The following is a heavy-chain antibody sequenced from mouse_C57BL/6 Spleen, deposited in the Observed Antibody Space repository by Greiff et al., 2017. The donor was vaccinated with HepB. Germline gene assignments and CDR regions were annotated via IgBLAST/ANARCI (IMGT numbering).Heavy chain of an antibody. CDR2: IYPGDGDT. CDR3: ARGYRSYAMDY. J-gene: IGHJ4*01. CDR1: GYAFSSSW. Sequence: VQLQQSGPALVKPGASVKISCKASGYAFSSSWMNWVKQRPGKGLEWIGRIYPGDGDTNYNGKFKGKATLTADKSSSTAYMQLSSLTSEDSAVHCCARGYRSYAMDYWGQGTSVTGSS. D-gene: IGHD2-14*01. V-gene: IGHV1-82*01.